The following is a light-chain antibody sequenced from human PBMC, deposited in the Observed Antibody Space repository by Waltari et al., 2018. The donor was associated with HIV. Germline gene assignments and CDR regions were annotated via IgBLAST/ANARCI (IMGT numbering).Light chain of an antibody. Sequence: QSLLTQPPSASGTPGQRVTISCPGGPANIGTNTVTWYKQRPGTAPPLLIFSDNLRHSGVSARFSGSKSGTSASLAISGLRSDDEAKFICASWDASLDGWVFGGGTQLTVL. V-gene: IGLV1-44*01. CDR3: ASWDASLDGWV. CDR2: SDN. CDR1: PANIGTNT. J-gene: IGLJ3*02.